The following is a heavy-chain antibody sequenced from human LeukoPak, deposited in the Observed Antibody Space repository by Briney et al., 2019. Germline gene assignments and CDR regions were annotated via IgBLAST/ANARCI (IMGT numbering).Heavy chain of an antibody. Sequence: GGSLRLSCEASGFTFDDYAMHWVRQAPGKGLEWVSGISWNSGSIGYADSVKGRFTISRDNAKNSLYLQMNSLRAEDTALYYCAKTSVAGHYYYYYMDVWGKGTTVTVSS. V-gene: IGHV3-9*01. CDR1: GFTFDDYA. CDR3: AKTSVAGHYYYYYMDV. J-gene: IGHJ6*03. D-gene: IGHD6-19*01. CDR2: ISWNSGSI.